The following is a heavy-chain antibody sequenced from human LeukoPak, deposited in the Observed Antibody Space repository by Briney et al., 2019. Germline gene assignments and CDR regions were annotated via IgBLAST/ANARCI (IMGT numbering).Heavy chain of an antibody. Sequence: GGSLRLSCAASGFTFSSYSMNWVRQAPGKGLEWVSYSSSSYTHYADSVKGRFTISRDNAKNSLYLQMNSLRAEDTAVYYCARAPHYSNYGPYYYGMDVWGQGTTVTVSS. CDR3: ARAPHYSNYGPYYYGMDV. CDR2: SSSSYT. D-gene: IGHD4-11*01. J-gene: IGHJ6*02. V-gene: IGHV3-21*05. CDR1: GFTFSSYS.